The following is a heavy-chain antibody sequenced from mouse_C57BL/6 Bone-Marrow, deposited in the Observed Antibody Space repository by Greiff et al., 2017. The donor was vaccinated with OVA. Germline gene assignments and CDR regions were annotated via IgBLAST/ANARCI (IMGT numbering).Heavy chain of an antibody. CDR1: GYTFTDYE. Sequence: VQLQQSGAELVRPGASVTLSCKASGYTFTDYEMHWVKQTPVHGLEWIGAIDPETGGTAYNQKFKGKAILTADKSSSTAYMELRSLTSDDSAVYYCTRSAMISAWFAYWGQGTLVTVSA. CDR3: TRSAMISAWFAY. V-gene: IGHV1-15*01. CDR2: IDPETGGT. D-gene: IGHD2-4*01. J-gene: IGHJ3*01.